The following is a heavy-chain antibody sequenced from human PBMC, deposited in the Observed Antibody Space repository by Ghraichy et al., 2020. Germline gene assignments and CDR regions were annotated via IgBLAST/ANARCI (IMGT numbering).Heavy chain of an antibody. Sequence: GESLNISCAVSGFTFSGFAMSWVRQAPGKGLEWVSSMSGSDGSTSYADSVKGRFTISRDKSKNTVYLQMHSLRADDTALYYCAKDYSYDSSGSFNFLDSNAFDIWGRGTMVAVSS. CDR3: AKDYSYDSSGSFNFLDSNAFDI. CDR2: MSGSDGST. D-gene: IGHD3-22*01. V-gene: IGHV3-23*01. J-gene: IGHJ3*02. CDR1: GFTFSGFA.